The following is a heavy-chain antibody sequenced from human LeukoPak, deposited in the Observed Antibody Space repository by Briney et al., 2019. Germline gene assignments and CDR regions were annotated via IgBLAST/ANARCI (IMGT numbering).Heavy chain of an antibody. V-gene: IGHV3-23*01. CDR3: ARLGYSSSSDY. J-gene: IGHJ4*02. CDR1: GFTFSSYA. CDR2: ISGSGGST. Sequence: GGSLRLSCAASGFTFSSYAMSWVRQAPGKGLEWVSAISGSGGSTYYADSVKGRFTISRDNSENTLYLQMNSLTAEDTAVYYCARLGYSSSSDYWGQGTLVTVSS. D-gene: IGHD6-13*01.